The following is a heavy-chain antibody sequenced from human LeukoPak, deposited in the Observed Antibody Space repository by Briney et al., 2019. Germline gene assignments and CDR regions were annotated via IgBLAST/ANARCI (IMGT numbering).Heavy chain of an antibody. CDR2: ISSSSDYI. Sequence: RSGGSLRLSCAASGFTFSSYTMNWVRQAPGKGLEWVSSISSSSDYIYYADSMKGRFTISRDNAKNSLYLQMNSLRAEDMALYYCAKGGGGRLIYYYYMDVWGKGTTVTVSS. D-gene: IGHD3-16*01. J-gene: IGHJ6*03. CDR3: AKGGGGRLIYYYYMDV. CDR1: GFTFSSYT. V-gene: IGHV3-21*04.